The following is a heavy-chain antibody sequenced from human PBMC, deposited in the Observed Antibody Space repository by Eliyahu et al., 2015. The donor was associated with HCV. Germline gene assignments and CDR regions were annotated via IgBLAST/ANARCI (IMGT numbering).Heavy chain of an antibody. J-gene: IGHJ5*02. D-gene: IGHD2-15*01. CDR3: AHRLGVAYTISTISKNPNNNWFDP. V-gene: IGHV2-5*02. Sequence: QITLKESGPTLVKPTQTLTLTCTFSGFSLSTSGVGVGWIRQPPGKALEWLALIYWDDDKRYSPSLKSRLTITKDTSKNQVVLTMTNMDPVDTATYYCAHRLGVAYTISTISKNPNNNWFDPWGQGTLVTVSS. CDR1: GFSLSTSGVG. CDR2: IYWDDDK.